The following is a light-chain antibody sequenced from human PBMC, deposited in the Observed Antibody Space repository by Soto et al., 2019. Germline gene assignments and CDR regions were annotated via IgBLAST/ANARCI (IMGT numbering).Light chain of an antibody. CDR1: HSVRNN. CDR2: AAS. CDR3: QQYNEWPPRWT. V-gene: IGKV3-15*01. J-gene: IGKJ1*01. Sequence: EIVLTQSPATLSVSPGERATLSCRASHSVRNNLAWYQQKLGQAPRLLIYAASTSATGIPARFSGGGSETVFTLTISSLPSEAFAVYYCQQYNEWPPRWTFGQGTKVEIK.